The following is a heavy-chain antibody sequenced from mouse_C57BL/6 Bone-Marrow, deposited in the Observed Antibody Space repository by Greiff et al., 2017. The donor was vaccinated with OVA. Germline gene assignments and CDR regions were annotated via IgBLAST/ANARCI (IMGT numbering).Heavy chain of an antibody. CDR2: ISNGGGST. J-gene: IGHJ2*01. CDR1: GFTFSDYY. Sequence: EVQLVESGGGLVQPGGSLKLSCAASGFTFSDYYMYWVRQTPEKRLEWVAYISNGGGSTYYPDTVKGRFTISRDNAKNTLYLQTSRLKSEDTAMYYCARGGGNYLDYWGQGTTLTVSS. CDR3: ARGGGNYLDY. V-gene: IGHV5-12*01.